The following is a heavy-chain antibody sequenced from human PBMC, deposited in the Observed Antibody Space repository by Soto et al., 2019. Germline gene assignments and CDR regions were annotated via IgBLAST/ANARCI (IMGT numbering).Heavy chain of an antibody. J-gene: IGHJ4*02. Sequence: SETLSLTCTFSGGSISSSSYYWGWIRQPPGKGLEWIGSIYYSGSTYYNPSLKSRVTISVDTSKNQFSLKLSSVTAADTAVYYCARQRASIPSYDYDYFDYWGQGTLVTVSS. D-gene: IGHD3-16*01. V-gene: IGHV4-39*01. CDR3: ARQRASIPSYDYDYFDY. CDR1: GGSISSSSYY. CDR2: IYYSGST.